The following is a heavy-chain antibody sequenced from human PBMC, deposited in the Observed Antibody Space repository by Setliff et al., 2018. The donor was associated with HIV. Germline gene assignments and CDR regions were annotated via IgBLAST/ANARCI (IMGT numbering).Heavy chain of an antibody. CDR3: ARARLQGIVTAVGPRDNCLDP. D-gene: IGHD3-9*01. J-gene: IGHJ5*02. Sequence: ASVKVSCKASGYNFINYGISWVRQAPGQGLEWMGWISAYNGNTNYAPRLLGRVTMTTDTSTSTAYMEVRSLSSDATAVYYCARARLQGIVTAVGPRDNCLDPWGQGTRVTVSS. V-gene: IGHV1-18*04. CDR1: GYNFINYG. CDR2: ISAYNGNT.